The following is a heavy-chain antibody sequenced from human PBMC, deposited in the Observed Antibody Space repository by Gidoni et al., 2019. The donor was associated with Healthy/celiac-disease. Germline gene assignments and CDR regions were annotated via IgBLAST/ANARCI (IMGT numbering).Heavy chain of an antibody. V-gene: IGHV1-69*01. CDR1: GGTFSSYA. CDR3: ATRWLQLGGGTNFDY. CDR2: IIPIFGTA. J-gene: IGHJ4*02. Sequence: QVQLVQSGAEVKKPGSSVKVSCKASGGTFSSYAISWVRQAPGHGLEWMGGIIPIFGTANYAQEFQGRVTITADESTSTAYMELSSLRSEDTAVYYCATRWLQLGGGTNFDYWGQGTLVTVSS. D-gene: IGHD5-12*01.